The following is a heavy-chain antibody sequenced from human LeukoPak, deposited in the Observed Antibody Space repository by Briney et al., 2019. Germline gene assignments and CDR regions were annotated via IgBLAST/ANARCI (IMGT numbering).Heavy chain of an antibody. V-gene: IGHV3-7*01. J-gene: IGHJ4*02. Sequence: GGSLRLSCAASGFTFSTYWMTWVRQAPGKGLEWVANVKEDGSEKYYVDSVKGRFTISRDNAKNSLYPQMNSLRAEDTAVYYCASVYYSNHYFDYWGQGTLVTVSS. D-gene: IGHD4-11*01. CDR1: GFTFSTYW. CDR3: ASVYYSNHYFDY. CDR2: VKEDGSEK.